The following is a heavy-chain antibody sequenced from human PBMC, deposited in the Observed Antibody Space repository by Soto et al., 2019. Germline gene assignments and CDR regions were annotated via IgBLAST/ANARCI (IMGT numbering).Heavy chain of an antibody. CDR3: ASGRIQLWTYGMDV. J-gene: IGHJ6*02. CDR2: IDPSDSYT. CDR1: GYSFTSYW. Sequence: LGESLKISCKGSGYSFTSYWISWVRQMPGKGLEWMGRIDPSDSYTNYSPSFQGHVTISADKPISTAYLQWSSLKASDTAMYYCASGRIQLWTYGMDVWGQGTTVTVSS. V-gene: IGHV5-10-1*01. D-gene: IGHD5-18*01.